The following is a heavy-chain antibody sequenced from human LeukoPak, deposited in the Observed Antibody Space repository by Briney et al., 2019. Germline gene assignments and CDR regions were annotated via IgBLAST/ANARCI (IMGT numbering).Heavy chain of an antibody. CDR3: ARGTLYCGGDCYPEDAFDI. J-gene: IGHJ3*02. CDR2: MNPNSGNT. CDR1: GYTFTSYD. Sequence: ASVKVSCKASGYTFTSYDINWVRQATGQGLEWMGWMNPNSGNTGYAQKFQGRVTMTRNTSISTVYMELRSLRSDDTAVYYCARGTLYCGGDCYPEDAFDIWGQGTMVTVSS. D-gene: IGHD2-21*02. V-gene: IGHV1-8*01.